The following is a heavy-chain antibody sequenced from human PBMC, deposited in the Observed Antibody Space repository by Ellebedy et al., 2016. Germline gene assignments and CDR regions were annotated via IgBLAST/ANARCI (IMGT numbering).Heavy chain of an antibody. CDR3: ARENYYSSGILDALDV. D-gene: IGHD3-10*01. V-gene: IGHV3-30*04. Sequence: GESLKISCAASGFTFSNYAMHWVRQAPGKGLEWVAVISSDGNAQYYADSVNGRFTISRDNSKNTLFLQIDSLRAEDTSVYYCARENYYSSGILDALDVWGQGTMVTVSS. CDR2: ISSDGNAQ. CDR1: GFTFSNYA. J-gene: IGHJ3*01.